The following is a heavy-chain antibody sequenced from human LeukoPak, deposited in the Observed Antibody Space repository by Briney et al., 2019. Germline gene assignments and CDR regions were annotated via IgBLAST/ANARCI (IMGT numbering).Heavy chain of an antibody. Sequence: SETLSLTCTVSGGSISSYYWSWIRQPPGKGLKWIGYIYYSGSTNYNPSLKSRVTISVDTSKNQFSLKLSSVTAADTAVYYCASVQSVDFWSGYYTDGMDVWGQGTTVTVSS. V-gene: IGHV4-59*01. CDR1: GGSISSYY. CDR3: ASVQSVDFWSGYYTDGMDV. D-gene: IGHD3-3*01. J-gene: IGHJ6*02. CDR2: IYYSGST.